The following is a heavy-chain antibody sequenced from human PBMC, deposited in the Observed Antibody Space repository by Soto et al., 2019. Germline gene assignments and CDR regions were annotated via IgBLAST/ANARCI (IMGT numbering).Heavy chain of an antibody. V-gene: IGHV1-18*01. CDR3: ARLDTENYYYCGMDV. CDR1: GYTFTSYG. CDR2: ISAYNGNT. Sequence: ASVKVSCKASGYTFTSYGISWVRQAPGQGLEWMGWISAYNGNTNYAQKLQGRVTMTTDTSTSTAYMELRSLRSDDTAVYYCARLDTENYYYCGMDVWGQGTTVTVSS. D-gene: IGHD5-18*01. J-gene: IGHJ6*02.